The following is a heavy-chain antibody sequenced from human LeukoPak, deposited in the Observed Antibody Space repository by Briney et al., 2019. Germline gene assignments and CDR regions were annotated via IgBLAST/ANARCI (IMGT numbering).Heavy chain of an antibody. CDR2: ITNSGTTI. J-gene: IGHJ4*02. CDR3: AKLAGSYYDFWSGYYDTPKYYFDY. Sequence: GGSLRLSCAASGFTFTDYYMSWIRQAPGKGLEWVSYITNSGTTIYYADSVKGRFTISRDNAKNSLYLQMNSLRAEDTAVYYCAKLAGSYYDFWSGYYDTPKYYFDYWGQGTLVTVSS. V-gene: IGHV3-11*04. D-gene: IGHD3-3*01. CDR1: GFTFTDYY.